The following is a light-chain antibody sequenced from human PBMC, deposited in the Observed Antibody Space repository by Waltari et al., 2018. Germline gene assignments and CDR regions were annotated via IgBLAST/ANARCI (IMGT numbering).Light chain of an antibody. J-gene: IGLJ3*02. Sequence: QSALTQPRSVSGSPGQSVTISCTGTSSDVGGYNYVSWYQQPPGKAPKLMIYDVSKRPSGVPDGFSGAKSGNTASLTISGLQAEDEADYYCCSYAGSYTWVFGGGTKLAVL. CDR3: CSYAGSYTWV. V-gene: IGLV2-11*01. CDR1: SSDVGGYNY. CDR2: DVS.